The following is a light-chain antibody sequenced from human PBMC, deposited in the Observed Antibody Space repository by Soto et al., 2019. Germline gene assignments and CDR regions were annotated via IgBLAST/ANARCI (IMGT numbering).Light chain of an antibody. V-gene: IGLV2-14*01. CDR3: SSYTSSSTPG. CDR1: SSDVGAYNY. Sequence: QSVLTQPASVSGSPGQSITISCTGTSSDVGAYNYVSWYQQHPGKAPKLMIYEVSNRPSGVSNRFSGSKSGNTASLTISGLQAEDEADYYCSSYTSSSTPGFGGGTKLTVL. J-gene: IGLJ2*01. CDR2: EVS.